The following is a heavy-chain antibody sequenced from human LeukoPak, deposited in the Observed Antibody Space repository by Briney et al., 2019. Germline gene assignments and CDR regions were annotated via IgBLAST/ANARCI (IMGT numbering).Heavy chain of an antibody. J-gene: IGHJ3*02. CDR2: IDWDDDK. CDR3: ARTHTRQDREEAGSFGAFDI. V-gene: IGHV2-70*11. CDR1: GFSLTTNGMC. D-gene: IGHD5-24*01. Sequence: SGPALVKPTQTLTLTCTFSGFSLTTNGMCVNWIRQPPGKALEWLARIDWDDDKYYSTSLKTRLPISKDNSKTQVVLIMTHMTPKDTATYYCARTHTRQDREEAGSFGAFDIWGQGTVVTVSS.